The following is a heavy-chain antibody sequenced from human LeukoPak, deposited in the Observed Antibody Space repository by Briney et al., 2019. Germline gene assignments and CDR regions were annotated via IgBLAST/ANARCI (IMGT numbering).Heavy chain of an antibody. Sequence: KSSETLSLTCTVSGGSISSYYWSWIRRPAGKGLEWIGRIYTSGSTNYNPSLKSRVTMSVDTSKNQFSLKLSSVTAADTAVYYCASSELWELFEFDYWGQGTLVTVSS. D-gene: IGHD1-26*01. V-gene: IGHV4-4*07. J-gene: IGHJ4*02. CDR1: GGSISSYY. CDR3: ASSELWELFEFDY. CDR2: IYTSGST.